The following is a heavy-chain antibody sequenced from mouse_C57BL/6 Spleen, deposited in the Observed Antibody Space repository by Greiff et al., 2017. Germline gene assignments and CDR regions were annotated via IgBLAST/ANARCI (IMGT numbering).Heavy chain of an antibody. D-gene: IGHD4-1*01. J-gene: IGHJ2*01. CDR2: ISSGSSTI. CDR1: GFTFSDYG. V-gene: IGHV5-17*01. CDR3: ARGNWGYFDY. Sequence: EVMLVESGGGLVKPGGSLKLSCAASGFTFSDYGMHWVRQAPEKGLEWVAYISSGSSTIYYADTVKGRFTISRDNAKNTLFLQMISLRSEDTAMYYCARGNWGYFDYWGQGTTLTVSS.